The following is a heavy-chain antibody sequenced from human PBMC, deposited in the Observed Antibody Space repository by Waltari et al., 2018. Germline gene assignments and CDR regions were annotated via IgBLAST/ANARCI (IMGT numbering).Heavy chain of an antibody. CDR2: IYYSGST. CDR3: ARAPEYYYDSSGYYGAFDI. Sequence: QVQLQESGPGLVKPSQTLSLPCTVSGGSISNRGDHWSWNRQHPGKRLEWIGYIYYSGSTYYNPSLKSRVTISVDTSKNQFSLKLSSVTAADTAVYYCARAPEYYYDSSGYYGAFDIWGQGTMVTVSS. CDR1: GGSISNRGDH. D-gene: IGHD3-22*01. J-gene: IGHJ3*02. V-gene: IGHV4-31*03.